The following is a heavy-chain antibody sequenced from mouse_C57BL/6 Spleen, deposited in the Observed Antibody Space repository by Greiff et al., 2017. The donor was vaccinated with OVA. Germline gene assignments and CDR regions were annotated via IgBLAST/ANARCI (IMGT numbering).Heavy chain of an antibody. CDR3: ARSNDGYWFAY. CDR2: ISYDGSN. D-gene: IGHD2-3*01. V-gene: IGHV3-6*01. CDR1: GYSITSGYY. Sequence: EVKLVESGPGLVKPSQSLSLTCSVTGYSITSGYYWNWIRQFPGNKLEWMGYISYDGSNNYNPSLKNRISITRDTSKNQFFLKLNSVTTEDTATYYCARSNDGYWFAYWGQGTLVTVSA. J-gene: IGHJ3*01.